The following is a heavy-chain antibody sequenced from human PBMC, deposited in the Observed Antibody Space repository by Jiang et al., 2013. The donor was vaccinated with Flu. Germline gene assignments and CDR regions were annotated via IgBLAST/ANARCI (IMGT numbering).Heavy chain of an antibody. CDR2: ISSSTSYI. J-gene: IGHJ4*02. CDR1: GFIFSTYT. D-gene: IGHD4-17*01. V-gene: IGHV3-21*01. CDR3: ARDGYGVDFDY. Sequence: VQLLESGGGLVKPGGSLRLSCAASGFIFSTYTMSWVRQAPGKGLEWVSSISSSTSYIYYADSVKGRFTISRDNAKNSLYLQMNSLRAEDTAVYYCARDGYGVDFDYWGQGTLVTVSS.